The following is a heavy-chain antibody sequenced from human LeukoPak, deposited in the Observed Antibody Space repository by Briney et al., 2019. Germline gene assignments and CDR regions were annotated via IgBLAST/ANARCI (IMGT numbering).Heavy chain of an antibody. V-gene: IGHV1-8*01. CDR2: MNPNSGNT. Sequence: EASVKVSCKASGYTFTSYDINWVRQATGQGLEWMGWMNPNSGNTGYAQKFQGRVTMTRNTSISTAYMELSSLRSEDTAVYYCARGREGVVVVAATRTTYNWFDPWGQGTLVTVSS. D-gene: IGHD2-15*01. J-gene: IGHJ5*02. CDR1: GYTFTSYD. CDR3: ARGREGVVVVAATRTTYNWFDP.